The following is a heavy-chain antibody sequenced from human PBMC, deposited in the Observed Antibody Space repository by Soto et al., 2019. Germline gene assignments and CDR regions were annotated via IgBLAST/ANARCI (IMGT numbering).Heavy chain of an antibody. CDR1: GDSVSRGEYT. CDR2: IYNSGKT. J-gene: IGHJ6*02. Sequence: KASETLSLTCIVSGDSVSRGEYTWNWIRQPPGRGLEWIGYIYNSGKTYYNPSLKSRVTISLDRSNNHFSLKVSSVTAADTAMYFCARAHHGEYVRYGMAVWGQGTTVTVSS. D-gene: IGHD4-17*01. V-gene: IGHV4-30-2*01. CDR3: ARAHHGEYVRYGMAV.